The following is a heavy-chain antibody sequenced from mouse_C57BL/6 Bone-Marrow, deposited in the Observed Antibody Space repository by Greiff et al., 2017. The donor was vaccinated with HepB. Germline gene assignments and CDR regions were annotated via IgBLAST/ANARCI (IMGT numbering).Heavy chain of an antibody. J-gene: IGHJ4*01. CDR1: GYTFTSYG. CDR3: ARGGITTVVATDYYAMDY. CDR2: IYPRSGNP. D-gene: IGHD1-1*01. V-gene: IGHV1-81*01. Sequence: VQLQQSGAELARPGASVKLSCKASGYTFTSYGISWVKQRTGQGLEWIGEIYPRSGNPYYNEKFKGKATLTADKSSSTAYMELRSLTSEDSAVDFCARGGITTVVATDYYAMDYWGQGTSVTVSS.